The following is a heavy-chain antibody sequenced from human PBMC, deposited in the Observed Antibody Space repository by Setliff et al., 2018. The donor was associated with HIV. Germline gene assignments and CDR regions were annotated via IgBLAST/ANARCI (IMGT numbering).Heavy chain of an antibody. D-gene: IGHD5-12*01. V-gene: IGHV1-69*10. CDR3: VRVGPWYCGRSGYLAYWDY. Sequence: GASVQVSCKASGFTFNHYALSWVRQAPGQRPEWMGGTIPMSDIPNYAQNFQGRVTITADHSTTTTYMELSSLSSEDTAVYYCVRVGPWYCGRSGYLAYWDYWGQGTQVTVSS. CDR1: GFTFNHYA. J-gene: IGHJ4*02. CDR2: TIPMSDIP.